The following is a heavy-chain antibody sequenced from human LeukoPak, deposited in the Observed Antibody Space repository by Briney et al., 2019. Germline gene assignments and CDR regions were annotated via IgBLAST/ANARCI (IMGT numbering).Heavy chain of an antibody. J-gene: IGHJ4*02. CDR2: ISAYNGNT. Sequence: ASVKVSCKASGYTFTSYGISWVRQAPGQGLEWMGWISAYNGNTNYAQKLQGRVTMTTDTSTSTAYMELRSLRSDDTAVYYCARGTGASKFTIFGVGATYNYWGQGTLVTVSS. CDR1: GYTFTSYG. D-gene: IGHD3-3*01. V-gene: IGHV1-18*01. CDR3: ARGTGASKFTIFGVGATYNY.